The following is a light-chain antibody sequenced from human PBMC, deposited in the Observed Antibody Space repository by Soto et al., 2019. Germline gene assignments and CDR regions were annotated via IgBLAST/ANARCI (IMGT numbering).Light chain of an antibody. CDR3: SAYTVSRTYV. Sequence: QSALTQPASVSGYPGQSITIYCTGTTSDVGAYNFVSWHQQHPGKAPKLMIYNVYDRPSGISYRFSGSNSGNTASLTNSGLQGEDEADYYGSAYTVSRTYVFGTGTKVTVL. CDR1: TSDVGAYNF. J-gene: IGLJ1*01. CDR2: NVY. V-gene: IGLV2-14*03.